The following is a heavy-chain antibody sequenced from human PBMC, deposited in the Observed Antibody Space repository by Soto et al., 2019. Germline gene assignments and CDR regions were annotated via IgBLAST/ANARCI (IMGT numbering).Heavy chain of an antibody. CDR3: ARVYSSGWYGYYYGMDV. V-gene: IGHV3-30-3*01. CDR1: GFTFSSYA. CDR2: ISYDGSNK. D-gene: IGHD6-19*01. Sequence: VQLVESGGGLVKPGGSLRLSCAASGFTFSSYAMHWVRQAPGKGLEWVAVISYDGSNKYYADSVKGRFTISRDNSKNTLYLQMNSLRAEDTAVYYCARVYSSGWYGYYYGMDVWGQGTTVTVSS. J-gene: IGHJ6*02.